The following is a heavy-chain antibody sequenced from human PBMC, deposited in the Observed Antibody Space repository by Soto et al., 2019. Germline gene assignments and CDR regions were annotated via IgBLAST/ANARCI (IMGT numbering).Heavy chain of an antibody. J-gene: IGHJ6*02. D-gene: IGHD6-19*01. CDR2: INHSGST. CDR3: ARNGGAVAGPWGYYYYGMDV. Sequence: PSETLSLTCAVYGGSFSGYYWSWIRQPPGKGLEWIGEINHSGSTNYNPSLKSRVTISVDTSKNQFSLKLSSVTAADTAVYYCARNGGAVAGPWGYYYYGMDVWGQGTTVTVSS. V-gene: IGHV4-34*01. CDR1: GGSFSGYY.